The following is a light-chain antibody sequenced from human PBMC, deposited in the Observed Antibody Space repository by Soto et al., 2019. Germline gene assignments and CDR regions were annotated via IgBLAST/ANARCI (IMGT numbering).Light chain of an antibody. CDR1: QEISNH. V-gene: IGKV1-16*02. Sequence: DIQMTQSPSSLSASVGDRVTITCRASQEISNHLTWFQQKPGTPPKSLIYDASSLQSGVPSNFRGSGSGPYFTLTIRSLQPEDFATYYCHQYHNYPVTFGGGTKVEIK. J-gene: IGKJ4*01. CDR2: DAS. CDR3: HQYHNYPVT.